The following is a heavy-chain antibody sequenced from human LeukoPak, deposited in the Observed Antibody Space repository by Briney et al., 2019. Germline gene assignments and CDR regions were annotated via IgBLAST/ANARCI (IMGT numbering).Heavy chain of an antibody. CDR3: ARDPNNYDSH. CDR1: GFSFSSYS. D-gene: IGHD3-22*01. CDR2: ISTGSTTI. J-gene: IGHJ4*02. Sequence: GGSLRLSCAASGFSFSSYSMNWVRQAPGKGLEWVSYISTGSTTIYYADSVKGRFTISRDNAKNSLFLQMDSLRDEDTAVYYCARDPNNYDSHLGQGTLVTVSS. V-gene: IGHV3-48*02.